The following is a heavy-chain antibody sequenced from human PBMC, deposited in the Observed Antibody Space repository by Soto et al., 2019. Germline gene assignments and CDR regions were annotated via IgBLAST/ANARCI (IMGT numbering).Heavy chain of an antibody. CDR1: GFSLSNARMG. CDR3: ARVPTRTANWYFDL. CDR2: IFSNDEK. V-gene: IGHV2-26*01. J-gene: IGHJ2*01. D-gene: IGHD2-21*02. Sequence: QVTLKESGPVLVKPTETLTLTCTVSGFSLSNARMGVSWIRQPPGKALEWLGHIFSNDEKSYSTSLKSRLTISKATSKSQVVLTMTNMDPVDTATYSCARVPTRTANWYFDLWGRGTLVTASS.